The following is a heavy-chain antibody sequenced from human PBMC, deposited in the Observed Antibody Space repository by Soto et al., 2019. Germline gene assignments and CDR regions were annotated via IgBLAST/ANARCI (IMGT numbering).Heavy chain of an antibody. D-gene: IGHD6-19*01. Sequence: ASVKVSFKSSGYTFTSYCISWVRQAPGQGLECMGWISAYNGNTNYAQKLQGRVTMTTDTSTSTAYMELRSLRSDDTAVYYCARYSESVAGIGNYYYGMDVWGQGTTVTVSS. CDR1: GYTFTSYC. CDR3: ARYSESVAGIGNYYYGMDV. J-gene: IGHJ6*02. CDR2: ISAYNGNT. V-gene: IGHV1-18*01.